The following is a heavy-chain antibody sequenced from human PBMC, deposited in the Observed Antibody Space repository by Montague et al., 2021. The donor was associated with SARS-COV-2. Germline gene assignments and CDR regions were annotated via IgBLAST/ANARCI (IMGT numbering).Heavy chain of an antibody. Sequence: SLRLSCAASGFTLSYYEMNWVRQAPGKGLEWVSYISGSAGTIYYADSVKGRFTISRDNAKNSLYLQMNSLRAEDTAVYYCARAKKDYTWNDWYFYGMDVWGQGTTVTVSS. CDR2: ISGSAGTI. D-gene: IGHD1-1*01. CDR3: ARAKKDYTWNDWYFYGMDV. V-gene: IGHV3-48*03. J-gene: IGHJ6*02. CDR1: GFTLSYYE.